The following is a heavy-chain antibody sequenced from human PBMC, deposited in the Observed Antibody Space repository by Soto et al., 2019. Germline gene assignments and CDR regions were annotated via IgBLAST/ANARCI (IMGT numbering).Heavy chain of an antibody. CDR2: IIPHSGET. CDR1: GYSFTGYY. D-gene: IGHD4-4*01. J-gene: IGHJ5*02. Sequence: AGVKVSCKASGYSFTGYYMHWVRQAPGQGLEWMGWIIPHSGETNYAQKFQARVTLTRDTSISTAYMQLSGLTSDDTAVYYCARETDDFTNGAHDPWGQGTLVTVSS. CDR3: ARETDDFTNGAHDP. V-gene: IGHV1-2*02.